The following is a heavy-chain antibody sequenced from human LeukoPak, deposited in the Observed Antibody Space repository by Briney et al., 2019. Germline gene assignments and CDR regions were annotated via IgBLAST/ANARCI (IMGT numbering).Heavy chain of an antibody. Sequence: PSEALSLTCTVSGGSISRYYWSWIRQPPGKGLECIEYIYYSGSTNYNPSLKSRVTISVDTCKNQFSLKLSSVTAADTAVYYCARDMITFGGASPNDAFDIWGQGTMVTVSS. V-gene: IGHV4-59*01. CDR2: IYYSGST. CDR1: GGSISRYY. J-gene: IGHJ3*02. CDR3: ARDMITFGGASPNDAFDI. D-gene: IGHD3-16*01.